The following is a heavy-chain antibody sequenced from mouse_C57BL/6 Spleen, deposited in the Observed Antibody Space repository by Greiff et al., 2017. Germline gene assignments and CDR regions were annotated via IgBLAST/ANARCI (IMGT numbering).Heavy chain of an antibody. D-gene: IGHD1-1*01. CDR1: GFTFSDFY. CDR3: ARDAYYGSSYWYFDV. V-gene: IGHV7-1*01. Sequence: EVKLMESGGGLVQSGRSLRLSCATSGFTFSDFYMEWVRQAPGKGLEWIAASRNKANDYTTEYSASVKGRFIVSRDTSQSILYLQMNALRAEDTAMYYCARDAYYGSSYWYFDVWGTGTTVTVSS. J-gene: IGHJ1*03. CDR2: SRNKANDYTT.